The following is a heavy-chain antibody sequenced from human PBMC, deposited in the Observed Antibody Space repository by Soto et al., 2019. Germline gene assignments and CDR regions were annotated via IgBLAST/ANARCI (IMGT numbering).Heavy chain of an antibody. CDR1: GYDFTAYD. Sequence: ASVKVSCKASGYDFTAYDINWVRQAPGQGLEWMGWMNPINGATGTSRRFQGRVSLSRNTATGTAYLELTSLRSDDTAVYYCGRGPSPRAPAGGTPYYFAMDVWGKGTTVPVSS. CDR3: GRGPSPRAPAGGTPYYFAMDV. D-gene: IGHD6-13*01. J-gene: IGHJ6*04. V-gene: IGHV1-8*02. CDR2: MNPINGAT.